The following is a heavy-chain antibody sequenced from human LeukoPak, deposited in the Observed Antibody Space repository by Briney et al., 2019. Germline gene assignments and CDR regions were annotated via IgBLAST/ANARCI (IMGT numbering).Heavy chain of an antibody. J-gene: IGHJ4*02. CDR3: ANGDIHY. D-gene: IGHD2-15*01. V-gene: IGHV3-33*08. CDR1: GFNFRTYS. CDR2: IWFDGSNK. Sequence: GGSLRLSCAASGFNFRTYSMNWVRQAPGKGLEWVAVIWFDGSNKYYADSVKGRFTISRDNSKNTPYLQMNSLRAEDTAVYYCANGDIHYWGQGTLVTVSS.